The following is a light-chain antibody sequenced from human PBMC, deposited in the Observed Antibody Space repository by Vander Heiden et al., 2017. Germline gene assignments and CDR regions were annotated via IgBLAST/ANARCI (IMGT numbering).Light chain of an antibody. CDR3: QSTDTTGTNVV. CDR1: ALPDQY. V-gene: IGLV3-25*03. Sequence: SSEPTQPPSVSVSPGQTATITCSGDALPDQYSYWYQQKPGQAPLLMIYKDSERPSGIPERFSGSSSGTIITLTISGVQADDEADYYCQSTDTTGTNVVFGGGTRLTVL. J-gene: IGLJ2*01. CDR2: KDS.